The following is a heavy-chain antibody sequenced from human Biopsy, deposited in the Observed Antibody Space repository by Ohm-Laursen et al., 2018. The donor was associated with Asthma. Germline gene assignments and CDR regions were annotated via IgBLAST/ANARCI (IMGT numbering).Heavy chain of an antibody. CDR1: GDSFSNYA. Sequence: ASVKVSCKASGDSFSNYAISWVRQAPGQGLEWMGWINPNSGGTNYAQKFQGWVTMTRDTSISTAYMELSRLRSDDTAVYYCARIKIRIGAGTDRYFDLWGRGTLVTVSS. CDR3: ARIKIRIGAGTDRYFDL. CDR2: INPNSGGT. D-gene: IGHD3-16*01. V-gene: IGHV1-2*04. J-gene: IGHJ2*01.